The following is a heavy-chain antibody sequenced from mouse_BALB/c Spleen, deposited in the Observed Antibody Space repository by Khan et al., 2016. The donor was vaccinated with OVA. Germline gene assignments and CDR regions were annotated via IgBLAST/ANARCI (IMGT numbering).Heavy chain of an antibody. Sequence: EVELVESGGDLVKPGGSLKLSCAASGFTFSTYGMSWVRQAPDKRLEWVATVSTGGSYTYYPDSVKGRFTISRDTSKNTLYLQSSCLRTGNTAMFYCTRLAYYYDSEGFAYWGQGTLVTVSA. V-gene: IGHV5-6*01. CDR3: TRLAYYYDSEGFAY. J-gene: IGHJ3*01. CDR2: VSTGGSYT. D-gene: IGHD1-1*01. CDR1: GFTFSTYG.